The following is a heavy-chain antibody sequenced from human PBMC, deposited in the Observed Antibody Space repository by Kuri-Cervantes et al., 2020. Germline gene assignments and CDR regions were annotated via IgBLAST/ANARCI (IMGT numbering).Heavy chain of an antibody. CDR2: IRSKTYGGTT. CDR3: ARFLLSGYSSGSDAFDI. J-gene: IGHJ3*02. CDR1: GFTFINAW. D-gene: IGHD6-19*01. Sequence: GGSLRLSCAASGFTFINAWMSWARQAPGKGLEWVGFIRSKTYGGTTEYAASVKGRFIISRDDSKSIAYLQMNSLRAEDTAVYYCARFLLSGYSSGSDAFDIWGQGTMVTVSS. V-gene: IGHV3-71*01.